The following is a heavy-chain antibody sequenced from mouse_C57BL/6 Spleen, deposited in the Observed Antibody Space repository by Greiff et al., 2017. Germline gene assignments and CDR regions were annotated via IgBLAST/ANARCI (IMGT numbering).Heavy chain of an antibody. CDR1: GYTFTSYW. CDR3: ARGGYCGSSPLYAMDY. J-gene: IGHJ4*01. CDR2: IDPSDSYT. Sequence: QVQLQQPGAELVKPGASVKLSCKASGYTFTSYWMQWVKQRPGQGLEWIGEIDPSDSYTNYNQKFKGKATLTVDTSSSTAYMQLSSLTSEDSAVYYCARGGYCGSSPLYAMDYWGQGTSVTVSS. D-gene: IGHD1-1*01. V-gene: IGHV1-50*01.